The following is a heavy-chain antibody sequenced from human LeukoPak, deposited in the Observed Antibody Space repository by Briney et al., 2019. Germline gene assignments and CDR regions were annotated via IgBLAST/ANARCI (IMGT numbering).Heavy chain of an antibody. J-gene: IGHJ5*02. V-gene: IGHV3-7*03. CDR2: IKQDGSET. D-gene: IGHD6-13*01. CDR3: AKDKSPSIAAAGTRFDP. Sequence: GGSLRLAWLGAGFNFRYFWMSWVRQAAGRGLEWVANIKQDGSETYYADSVKGRFIISRDNAKNSLYLQMNSLRAEDTALYYCAKDKSPSIAAAGTRFDPWGQGTLVTVSS. CDR1: GFNFRYFW.